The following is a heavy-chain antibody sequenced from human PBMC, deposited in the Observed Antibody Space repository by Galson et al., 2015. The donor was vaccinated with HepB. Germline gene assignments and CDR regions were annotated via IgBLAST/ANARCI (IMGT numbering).Heavy chain of an antibody. CDR2: IRYDGSNK. CDR3: AKDQTVGATGGGLDY. J-gene: IGHJ4*02. CDR1: GFTFSSYG. D-gene: IGHD1-26*01. V-gene: IGHV3-30*02. Sequence: SLRLSCAASGFTFSSYGMHWVRQAPGKGLEWVAFIRYDGSNKYYADSVKGRFTISRDNSKNTLYLQMNSLRAEDTAVYYCAKDQTVGATGGGLDYWGQGTLVTVSS.